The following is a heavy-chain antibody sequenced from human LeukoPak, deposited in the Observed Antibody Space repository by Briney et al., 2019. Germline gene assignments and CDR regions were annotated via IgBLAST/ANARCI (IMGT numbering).Heavy chain of an antibody. CDR1: GFTVSDAW. V-gene: IGHV3-15*01. D-gene: IGHD3-10*01. CDR3: ATGGHYFGA. CDR2: IKRKSDGGTT. J-gene: IGHJ4*02. Sequence: PGGSLRLSCYASGFTVSDAWMSCVRQTPGKGLEWIGRIKRKSDGGTTEYAAPVKGRFTISRDDSKNTVYLQMNSLKIDDTAMFHLATGGHYFGAWGQGALVTVSS.